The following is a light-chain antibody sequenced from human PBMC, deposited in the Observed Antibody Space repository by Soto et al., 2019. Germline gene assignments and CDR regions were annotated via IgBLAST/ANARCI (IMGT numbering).Light chain of an antibody. Sequence: IVMTQSPATLSVAPWDRATLSCSSSQSVRINLSWYQQKPGQAPRLLIYAASMRATGIPARFSGSGAGTEFTLTISSLQSEDFAVYYCQQYNNWPPWTFGQGTK. CDR1: QSVRIN. CDR2: AAS. V-gene: IGKV3-15*01. J-gene: IGKJ1*01. CDR3: QQYNNWPPWT.